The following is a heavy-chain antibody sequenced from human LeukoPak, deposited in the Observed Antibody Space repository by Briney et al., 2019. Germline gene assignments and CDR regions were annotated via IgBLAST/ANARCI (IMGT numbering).Heavy chain of an antibody. Sequence: ASVKVSCKTSGYTFTGYYMHWVRQAPGQGLEWMGWINPNSGGTNYAQKFQGRVTMTRDTSISTAYMEPSRLRSDDTAVYYCARGIVGATGKYYFDYWGQGTLVTVSS. CDR1: GYTFTGYY. CDR2: INPNSGGT. V-gene: IGHV1-2*02. CDR3: ARGIVGATGKYYFDY. D-gene: IGHD1-26*01. J-gene: IGHJ4*02.